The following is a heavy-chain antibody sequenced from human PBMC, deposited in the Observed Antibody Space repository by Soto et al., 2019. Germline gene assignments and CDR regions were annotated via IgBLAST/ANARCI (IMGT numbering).Heavy chain of an antibody. CDR1: GGSISSYY. CDR2: IYYSEST. Sequence: QVQLQESGPGLVKPSETLSLTCTVSGGSISSYYWSWIRQPPGKGLEWIGYIYYSESTNYNPSLSIQVTQPVGTSKHQFSPKWTSVTAADTDVYYQATRLGNSAAFWGQGALVTV. CDR3: ATRLGNSAAF. V-gene: IGHV4-59*12. D-gene: IGHD1-26*01. J-gene: IGHJ4*02.